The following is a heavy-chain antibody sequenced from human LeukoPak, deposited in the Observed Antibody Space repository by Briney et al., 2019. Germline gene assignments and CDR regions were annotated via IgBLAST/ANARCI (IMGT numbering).Heavy chain of an antibody. CDR2: IYYSGST. CDR1: GGSISSSSYY. J-gene: IGHJ4*02. V-gene: IGHV4-39*02. CDR3: ARDYARFGLYYFDY. D-gene: IGHD3-10*01. Sequence: SETLSLTCTVSGGSISSSSYYWGWIRQPPGKGLEWIGSIYYSGSTYYNPSLQSIVTISVDTSKNHFSLELSSVTAADTAVYYCARDYARFGLYYFDYWGQGTLVTVSS.